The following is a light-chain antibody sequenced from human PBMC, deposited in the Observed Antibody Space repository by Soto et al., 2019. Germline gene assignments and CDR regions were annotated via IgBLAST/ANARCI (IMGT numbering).Light chain of an antibody. Sequence: SYGLTQPPSVSVAPGQTAKITCGGNNIGSKSVHWYQQKPGQAPVLVVYDDSDRPSGIPERFSGSNSGNTATLTISRVEAGDEADYYCQVWDSSSDRYVFGSGTQVTV. J-gene: IGLJ1*01. CDR3: QVWDSSSDRYV. CDR2: DDS. V-gene: IGLV3-21*02. CDR1: NIGSKS.